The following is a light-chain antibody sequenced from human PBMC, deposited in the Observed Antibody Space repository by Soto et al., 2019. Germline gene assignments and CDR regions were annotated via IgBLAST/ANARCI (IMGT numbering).Light chain of an antibody. J-gene: IGKJ3*01. CDR1: QGISSF. V-gene: IGKV1-8*01. CDR2: GAS. CDR3: LLFYTYPRF. Sequence: AIRLTQSPSSLSASTGHSVTITCRATQGISSFLAWYQQKPGKPPNLLIYGASHLKSGVPSRFSGSGSGTDFTLIISSLQSEDFATYYCLLFYTYPRFFGLGTKVDI.